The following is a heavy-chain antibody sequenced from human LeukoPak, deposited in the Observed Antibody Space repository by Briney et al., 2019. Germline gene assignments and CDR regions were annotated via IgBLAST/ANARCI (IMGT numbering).Heavy chain of an antibody. CDR1: GFTFSSYA. V-gene: IGHV3-23*01. D-gene: IGHD6-13*01. CDR3: ARGHAAAGREYYYYGMDV. CDR2: ISGSGGST. Sequence: GGSLRLSCAASGFTFSSYAMSWVRQAPGKGLEWVSAISGSGGSTYYADSVKGRFTISRDNSKNTLYLQMNSLRAEDTAVYYCARGHAAAGREYYYYGMDVWGQGTTVTVTS. J-gene: IGHJ6*02.